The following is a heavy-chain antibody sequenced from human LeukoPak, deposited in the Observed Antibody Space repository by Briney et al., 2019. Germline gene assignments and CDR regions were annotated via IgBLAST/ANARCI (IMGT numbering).Heavy chain of an antibody. Sequence: GASVKVSCKASGYTFGAYYMYWVRQAPGQGLEWMGWIRPNSGGTSYTQKFQGRVTMTRDTSISTAYMELSRLRSDDTAVYYCARDRKRYYYDSSGYYPYWGQGTLVTVSS. V-gene: IGHV1-2*02. D-gene: IGHD3-22*01. J-gene: IGHJ4*02. CDR2: IRPNSGGT. CDR3: ARDRKRYYYDSSGYYPY. CDR1: GYTFGAYY.